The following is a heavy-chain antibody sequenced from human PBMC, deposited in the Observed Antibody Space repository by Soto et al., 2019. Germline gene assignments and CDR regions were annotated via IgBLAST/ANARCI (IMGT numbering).Heavy chain of an antibody. V-gene: IGHV3-53*01. D-gene: IGHD3-22*01. J-gene: IGHJ1*01. CDR1: GFTVSSNY. CDR2: IYSGGST. Sequence: EVQLVESGGGLIQPGGSLRLSCAASGFTVSSNYMSWVRQAPGKGLEWVSVIYSGGSTYYADSVKGRFTISRGNDTNTPYLQMNSLRAEDTAVYYCARDRVESGYPEYFQHWGQGTLVTVSS. CDR3: ARDRVESGYPEYFQH.